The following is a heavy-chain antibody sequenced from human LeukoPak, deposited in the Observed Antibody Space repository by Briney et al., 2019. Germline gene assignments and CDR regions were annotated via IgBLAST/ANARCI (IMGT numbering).Heavy chain of an antibody. Sequence: PGRSLRLSCATSGFNFGDYAIEWVRQAPGKGLEWGGFIRSKDFGKRTEFAASVQGRFSISRDDSKRIAYLQMNSLKIEDTAVYFCTRGTGSSWLFDNWGQGTLVIVSS. CDR3: TRGTGSSWLFDN. J-gene: IGHJ4*02. D-gene: IGHD6-6*01. CDR1: GFNFGDYA. V-gene: IGHV3-49*04. CDR2: IRSKDFGKRT.